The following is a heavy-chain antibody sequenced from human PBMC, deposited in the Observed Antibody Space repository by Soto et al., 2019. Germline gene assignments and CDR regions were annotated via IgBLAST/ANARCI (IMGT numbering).Heavy chain of an antibody. CDR1: GGSISSDNTY. CDR3: AAIDKNMVKAFDD. J-gene: IGHJ4*02. D-gene: IGHD5-18*01. CDR2: IYYSGTT. Sequence: QLQLQESGPGLVKPSETLSLTCTVSGGSISSDNTYWAWIRQPPGKGVEWIGTIYYSGTTYYNPSPKDCVTTADDKSKNQFTLKPGSVTAADAGVYFCAAIDKNMVKAFDDWGQGTLVTVSS. V-gene: IGHV4-39*01.